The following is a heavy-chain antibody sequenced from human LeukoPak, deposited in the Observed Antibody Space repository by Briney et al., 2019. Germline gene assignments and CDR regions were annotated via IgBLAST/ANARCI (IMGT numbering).Heavy chain of an antibody. CDR2: VSGSGGIT. CDR3: AKERLELPSAFDY. V-gene: IGHV3-23*01. D-gene: IGHD2/OR15-2a*01. CDR1: GVTFSSYG. Sequence: GGSLRLSCAASGVTFSSYGMSWVRQAPGKGWEWVSVVSGSGGITYYADSVKGRFTISRDNSKNTLYLQMNSLRAEDTAVYYCAKERLELPSAFDYWGQGTLVTVSS. J-gene: IGHJ4*02.